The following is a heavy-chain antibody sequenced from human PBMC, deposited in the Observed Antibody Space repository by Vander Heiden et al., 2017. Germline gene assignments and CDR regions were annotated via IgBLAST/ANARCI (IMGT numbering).Heavy chain of an antibody. Sequence: EVRLVESGGASLQPGGSLRLACAASGFTFGRYEMNWVRQAPGKGLEWIAFISTGSGTEKFEGSVVRYGDSVKGRFTISRDNAKGALYLQMNRVRLDDTAVYYCATGPYDVWGDLDHWGRGTLVTGSS. CDR3: ATGPYDVWGDLDH. V-gene: IGHV3-48*03. J-gene: IGHJ5*02. CDR2: ISTGSGTE. D-gene: IGHD3-16*01. CDR1: GFTFGRYE.